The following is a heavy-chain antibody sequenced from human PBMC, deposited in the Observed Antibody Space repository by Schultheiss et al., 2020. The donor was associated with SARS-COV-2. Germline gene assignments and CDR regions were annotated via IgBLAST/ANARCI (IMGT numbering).Heavy chain of an antibody. CDR1: GFTFSRHN. V-gene: IGHV3-15*01. D-gene: IGHD3-9*01. CDR3: TTLHFDWLPLYFDY. J-gene: IGHJ4*02. CDR2: IKSKTDGGTT. Sequence: GESLKISRAASGFTFSRHNMNWVRQAPGKGLEWVARIKSKTDGGTTDYAAPVKGRFTISRDDSKNTLYLQMNSLKTEDTAVYYCTTLHFDWLPLYFDYWGQGTLVTGSS.